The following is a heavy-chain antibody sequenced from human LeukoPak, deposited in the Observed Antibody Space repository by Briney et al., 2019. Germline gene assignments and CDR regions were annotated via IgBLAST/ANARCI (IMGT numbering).Heavy chain of an antibody. V-gene: IGHV4-59*01. Sequence: PSETLSLTCTVSGGSISSYYWSWIRQPPGKGLEWVGHIYYSGSTNYNPSLKSRVTISVDTSKNQFSLKLSSVTAAATAVYYCARGRGYRYVIDAFDIWGQGTMVTVSS. CDR2: IYYSGST. D-gene: IGHD5-18*01. J-gene: IGHJ3*02. CDR1: GGSISSYY. CDR3: ARGRGYRYVIDAFDI.